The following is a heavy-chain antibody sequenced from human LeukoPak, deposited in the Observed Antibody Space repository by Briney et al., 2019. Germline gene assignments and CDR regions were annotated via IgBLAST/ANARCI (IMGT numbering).Heavy chain of an antibody. CDR2: ISAYNGNT. V-gene: IGHV1-18*01. D-gene: IGHD3-10*01. Sequence: ASVKVSCKASGYTFTSYGISWVRQAPGQGLEWMGWISAYNGNTNYAQKLQGRVTMTTDTSTSTAYMELRSLRSDDTAVYYCARDRRMVRGTYYYYYGMDVWGQGTTVTVSS. J-gene: IGHJ6*02. CDR3: ARDRRMVRGTYYYYYGMDV. CDR1: GYTFTSYG.